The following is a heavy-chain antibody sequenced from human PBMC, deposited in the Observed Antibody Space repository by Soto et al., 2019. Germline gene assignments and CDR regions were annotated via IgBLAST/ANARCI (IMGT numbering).Heavy chain of an antibody. V-gene: IGHV3-30*18. D-gene: IGHD2-15*01. CDR1: GFTFSNYG. CDR2: ISYDGSHK. Sequence: QVQLVESGGGVVQPGRSLRLSCAGSGFTFSNYGLHWVRQAPGKGLEWVAVISYDGSHKYYADSVKGRFTISRDNSNNMRYLQIVSLRAEDTAVYYRAKDGVPRYCGRSSCHPAGAYWGQGTLVTVSS. J-gene: IGHJ4*02. CDR3: AKDGVPRYCGRSSCHPAGAY.